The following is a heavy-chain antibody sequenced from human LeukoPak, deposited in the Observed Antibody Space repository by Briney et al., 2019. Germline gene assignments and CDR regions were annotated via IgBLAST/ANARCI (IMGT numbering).Heavy chain of an antibody. Sequence: GGSLRLSCAASGFTFSSYEMNWVRQAPGKGLKWVSYISSSGSTIYYADSVKGRFTISRDNAKKSLYLQMNRLRAEDTAVYYCAELGITMIGGVWGKGTTVTISS. CDR3: AELGITMIGGV. V-gene: IGHV3-48*03. CDR1: GFTFSSYE. D-gene: IGHD3-10*02. J-gene: IGHJ6*04. CDR2: ISSSGSTI.